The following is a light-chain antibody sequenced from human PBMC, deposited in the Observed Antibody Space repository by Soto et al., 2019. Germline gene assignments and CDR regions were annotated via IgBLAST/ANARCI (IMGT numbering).Light chain of an antibody. Sequence: QSAVTQPPCASGSPGQSVTISCTGTSSDVGGYNYVSWYQQHPGKAPKLIISEVSKRPSGVPDRFSGSKSGNTASLTVSGLQAEDEADYYCTSHAGSNNYVFGTGTKVTAL. CDR3: TSHAGSNNYV. J-gene: IGLJ1*01. CDR1: SSDVGGYNY. V-gene: IGLV2-8*01. CDR2: EVS.